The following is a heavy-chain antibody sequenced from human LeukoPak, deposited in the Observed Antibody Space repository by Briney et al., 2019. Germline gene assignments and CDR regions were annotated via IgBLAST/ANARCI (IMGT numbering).Heavy chain of an antibody. D-gene: IGHD6-19*01. V-gene: IGHV3-74*01. CDR3: AREGYSSVDY. J-gene: IGHJ4*02. CDR2: IDTDGSIT. Sequence: PGGSLRLSCAASGFTFSSYSMNWVRQAPGKGLVWVSRIDTDGSITNYADSVKGRFTISRDNAKNTLYLQMNSLRAEDTAVYYCAREGYSSVDYWGQGTLVTVSS. CDR1: GFTFSSYS.